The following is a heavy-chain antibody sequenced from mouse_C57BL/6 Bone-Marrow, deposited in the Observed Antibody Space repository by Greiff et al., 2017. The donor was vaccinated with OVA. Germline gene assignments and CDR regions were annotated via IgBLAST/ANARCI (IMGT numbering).Heavy chain of an antibody. CDR1: GFTFSSYA. V-gene: IGHV5-4*03. Sequence: DVMLVESGGGLVKPGGSLKLSCAASGFTFSSYAMSWVRQTPEKRLEWVATISDGGSYTYYPDNVKGRFTISRDNAKNNLYLQMSHLKSEDTAMYDSPGIYYDYDGGDYWGQGTTLTVSS. CDR2: ISDGGSYT. J-gene: IGHJ2*01. CDR3: PGIYYDYDGGDY. D-gene: IGHD2-4*01.